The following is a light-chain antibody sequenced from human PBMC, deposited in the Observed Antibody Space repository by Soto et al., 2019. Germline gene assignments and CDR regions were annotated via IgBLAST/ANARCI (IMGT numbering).Light chain of an antibody. CDR1: SSDIGSYNF. CDR2: GVT. J-gene: IGLJ1*01. V-gene: IGLV2-14*01. CDR3: AVWDDRLNGYL. Sequence: QSVLTQPASVSGSPGQSITISCTGTSSDIGSYNFVSWYQQYPGKAPKLMIYGVTNRPSGVSDRFSGSKTGNTASLTISGLQAEDEAAYYCAVWDDRLNGYLFGNGTKVNV.